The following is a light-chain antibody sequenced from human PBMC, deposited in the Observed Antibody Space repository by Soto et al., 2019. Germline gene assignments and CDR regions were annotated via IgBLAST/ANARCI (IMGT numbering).Light chain of an antibody. Sequence: DIQMTQSPSTLSASVGDRVTITCRASQSISSWLAWYQQKPGKAPKLLIYKASSLESGVPSRFSGSGSWTAFTLTISSLQPDDFATYYCQHYNSYSWTFGQGTKVEIK. J-gene: IGKJ1*01. CDR2: KAS. V-gene: IGKV1-5*03. CDR3: QHYNSYSWT. CDR1: QSISSW.